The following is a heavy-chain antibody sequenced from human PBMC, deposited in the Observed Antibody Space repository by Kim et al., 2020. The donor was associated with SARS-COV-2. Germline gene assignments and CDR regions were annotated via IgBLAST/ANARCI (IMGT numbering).Heavy chain of an antibody. CDR2: INSDGSST. CDR1: GFTFSSYW. CDR3: VRDWSSSRTPYYFDY. J-gene: IGHJ4*02. V-gene: IGHV3-74*01. D-gene: IGHD6-13*01. Sequence: GGSLRLSCAASGFTFSSYWMHWVRQVPGKGLVWVSRINSDGSSTRYADSVKGRFTISRDNAKNTLYLQMNSLRDEDTAVYYCVRDWSSSRTPYYFDYWGQGTLVTVSS.